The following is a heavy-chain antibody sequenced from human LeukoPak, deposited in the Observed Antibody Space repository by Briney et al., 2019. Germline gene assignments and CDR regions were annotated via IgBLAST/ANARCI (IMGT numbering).Heavy chain of an antibody. CDR3: ARDPAAWDY. CDR2: IKEDGSEE. CDR1: RFTFGNYW. D-gene: IGHD6-13*01. Sequence: GGSLTLSCAASRFTFGNYWMSWVGQGPGKRLEWVANIKEDGSEEYYVDSVKGRFTICCVNTKNSLYLQMSSLRAEDTVVYYCARDPAAWDYWGQGTLVTVSS. V-gene: IGHV3-7*01. J-gene: IGHJ4*02.